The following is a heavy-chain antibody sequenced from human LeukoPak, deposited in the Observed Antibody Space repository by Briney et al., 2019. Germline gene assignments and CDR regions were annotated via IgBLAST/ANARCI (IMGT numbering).Heavy chain of an antibody. CDR1: GGSINDYY. CDR2: IYYTGRT. Sequence: PSETLSLTCTVSGGSINDYYWSWLRQSPGKGLEWIGYIYYTGRTNYNPSVQSRVTISVDKSKNQFSLNLRSVTSADTAVYFCTRVSIHGDSDYWGQGTLVTVSS. V-gene: IGHV4-59*01. J-gene: IGHJ4*02. CDR3: TRVSIHGDSDY.